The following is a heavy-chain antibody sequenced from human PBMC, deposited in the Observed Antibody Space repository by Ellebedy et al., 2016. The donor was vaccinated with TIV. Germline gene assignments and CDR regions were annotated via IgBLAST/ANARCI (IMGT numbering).Heavy chain of an antibody. CDR2: IIPIFGTA. Sequence: AASVKVSCKASGYTFTSYGISWVRQAPGQGLEWMGGIIPIFGTANYAQKFQGRVTITADESTSTAYMELSSLRSEDTAVYYCARGPGSYGDYVPDYWGQGTLVTVSS. J-gene: IGHJ4*02. CDR3: ARGPGSYGDYVPDY. D-gene: IGHD4-17*01. CDR1: GYTFTSYG. V-gene: IGHV1-69*13.